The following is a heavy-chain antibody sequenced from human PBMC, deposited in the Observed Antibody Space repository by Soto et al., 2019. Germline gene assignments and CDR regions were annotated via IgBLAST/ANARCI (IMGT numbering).Heavy chain of an antibody. J-gene: IGHJ4*02. CDR2: INQDGSEK. CDR3: FNVAFGY. CDR1: GFSFSSNW. Sequence: VGSLRLSCTSSGFSFSSNWMSWVRQAPGKGSEWVANINQDGSEKYCADSVKGRFTISRDNAKNSLYLQMDSLRVEDTALYYCFNVAFGYWGRGTLVTVSS. V-gene: IGHV3-7*01.